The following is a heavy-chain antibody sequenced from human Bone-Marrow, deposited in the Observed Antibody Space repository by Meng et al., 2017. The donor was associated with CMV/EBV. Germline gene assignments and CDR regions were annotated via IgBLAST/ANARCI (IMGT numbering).Heavy chain of an antibody. J-gene: IGHJ4*02. CDR1: GFTFSSYW. Sequence: GESLKISCAASGFTFSSYWMSWVRQAPGKGLEWVSVIYSGGSSTYYADSVKGRFTISRDNSKNTLYLQMNSLRAEGTAVYYREKGGGGHSSGWYGALDYWGQGTLVTVSS. CDR3: EKGGGGHSSGWYGALDY. D-gene: IGHD6-19*01. V-gene: IGHV3-23*03. CDR2: IYSGGSST.